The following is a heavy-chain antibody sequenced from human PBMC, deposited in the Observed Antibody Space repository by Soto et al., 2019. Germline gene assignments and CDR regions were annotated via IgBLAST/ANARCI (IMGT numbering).Heavy chain of an antibody. Sequence: QVQLVQSGAEVKKPGASVKVSCKASGYTFTSYYMHWVRQAPGQGLEWMGIINPSGGSTSYAQKFQGRVTMTRDTSTSTVYMELSSLRSEDTAVYYCARGAYYDFGSGYFQEYWFDPWGQGTLVTVSS. CDR3: ARGAYYDFGSGYFQEYWFDP. D-gene: IGHD3-3*01. CDR1: GYTFTSYY. CDR2: INPSGGST. J-gene: IGHJ5*02. V-gene: IGHV1-46*01.